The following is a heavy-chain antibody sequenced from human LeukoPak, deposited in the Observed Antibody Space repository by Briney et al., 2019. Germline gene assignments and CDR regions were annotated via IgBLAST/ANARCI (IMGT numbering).Heavy chain of an antibody. V-gene: IGHV4-34*01. Sequence: SETLSLTYAVYGGSFSGYYWSWIRQPPGKGLEWIGEINHSGSTNYNPSLKSRVTISVDTSKNQFSLKLSSVTAADTAVYYCARGKRTIFGVVIIRNWFDPWGQGTLVTVSS. CDR1: GGSFSGYY. J-gene: IGHJ5*02. CDR3: ARGKRTIFGVVIIRNWFDP. CDR2: INHSGST. D-gene: IGHD3-3*01.